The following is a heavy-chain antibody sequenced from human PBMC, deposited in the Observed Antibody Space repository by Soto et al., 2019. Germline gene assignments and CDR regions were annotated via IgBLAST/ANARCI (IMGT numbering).Heavy chain of an antibody. CDR2: INTNSGGT. CDR3: TRDRELGRDWNENSLLDVGFHY. J-gene: IGHJ4*02. CDR1: GYPFTDYY. D-gene: IGHD1-1*01. Sequence: SSVKVSCKASGYPFTDYYMHWVRQAPGQGLEWMGWINTNSGGTHYAQKFQGRVTMTRDTSITTVYMELSRLRSDDTAVYYCTRDRELGRDWNENSLLDVGFHYWGQGALVTVSS. V-gene: IGHV1-2*02.